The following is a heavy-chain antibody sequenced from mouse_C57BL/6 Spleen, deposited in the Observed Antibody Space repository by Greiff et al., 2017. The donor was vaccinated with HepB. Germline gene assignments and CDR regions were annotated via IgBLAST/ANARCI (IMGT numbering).Heavy chain of an antibody. V-gene: IGHV5-17*01. Sequence: EVMLVESGGGLVKPGGSLKLSCAASGFTFSDYGMHWVRQAPEKGLEWVAYISSGSSTIYYADTVKGRFTISRDNAKNTLFLQMTSLRSEDTAMYYCARGGGYRYWDFDVWGTGTTVTVSS. J-gene: IGHJ1*03. CDR1: GFTFSDYG. D-gene: IGHD2-2*01. CDR2: ISSGSSTI. CDR3: ARGGGYRYWDFDV.